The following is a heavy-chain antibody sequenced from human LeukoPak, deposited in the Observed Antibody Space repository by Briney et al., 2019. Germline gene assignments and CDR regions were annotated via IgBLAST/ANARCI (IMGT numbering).Heavy chain of an antibody. D-gene: IGHD3-22*01. CDR2: IYYSGST. CDR1: GGSISSSRYY. Sequence: PSETLSLTCTVSGGSISSSRYYWGWIRQPPGKGLEWNGSIYYSGSTYYNPSLKSRVTISVDTSKNQFSLNLSSVTAADTAVYYCARLYYDSSGYYQICYFDYWGQGTLVTVSS. J-gene: IGHJ4*02. V-gene: IGHV4-39*01. CDR3: ARLYYDSSGYYQICYFDY.